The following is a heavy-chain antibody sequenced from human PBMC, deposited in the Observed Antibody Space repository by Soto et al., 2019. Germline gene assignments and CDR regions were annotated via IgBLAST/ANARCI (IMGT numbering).Heavy chain of an antibody. CDR1: GGSFSGYY. V-gene: IGHV4-34*01. CDR2: INHSGST. Sequence: SETLSLTCAVSGGSFSGYYWSWIRQPPGKGLEWIGEINHSGSTNYNPSLKSRVTISVDTAKNQFSQKLSSVPAADTAVYYCPRGRARGAGWFGRLEKHFDYWGQGTLVTVSS. CDR3: PRGRARGAGWFGRLEKHFDY. J-gene: IGHJ4*02. D-gene: IGHD3-10*01.